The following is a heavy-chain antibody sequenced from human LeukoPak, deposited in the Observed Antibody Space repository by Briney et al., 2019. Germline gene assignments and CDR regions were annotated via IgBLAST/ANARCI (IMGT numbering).Heavy chain of an antibody. V-gene: IGHV4-38-2*02. CDR1: GYSISSGYY. CDR3: ARVGPLRMIEWELRGTFDI. CDR2: IYHSGST. Sequence: SETLSLTCTVSGYSISSGYYWGWIRQPPGKGLEWIGSIYHSGSTYYNPSLKSQVTISVDTSKNQFSLKLSSVTAADTAVYYCARVGPLRMIEWELRGTFDIWGQGTMVTVSP. J-gene: IGHJ3*02. D-gene: IGHD1-26*01.